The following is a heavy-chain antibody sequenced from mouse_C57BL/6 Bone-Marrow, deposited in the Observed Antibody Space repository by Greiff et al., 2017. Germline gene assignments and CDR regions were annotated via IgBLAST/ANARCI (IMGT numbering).Heavy chain of an antibody. CDR1: GFTFSDYG. Sequence: EVQLVESGGGLVKPGGSLKLSCAASGFTFSDYGMHWVRQAPEKGLEWVAYISSGSSTIYYADTVKGRFTISRDNAKNTLVLQMTSLRSEDTAMYYCAIPSLRRISGFAYWGQGTLVTVSA. V-gene: IGHV5-17*01. J-gene: IGHJ3*01. CDR2: ISSGSSTI. CDR3: AIPSLRRISGFAY.